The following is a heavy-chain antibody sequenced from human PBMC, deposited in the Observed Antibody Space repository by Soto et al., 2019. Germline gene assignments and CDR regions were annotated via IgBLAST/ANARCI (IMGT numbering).Heavy chain of an antibody. D-gene: IGHD2-15*01. Sequence: SETLSLTCAVYGGSFNAYYWSWIRQPPGKGLEWIGEINHSGNTNYHPSLKSRVSISVDTSKNQFSLKLSSVTAADTAVYYCAKGYCSGGSCFPNYYYFYMDVWGKGTPVTVSS. J-gene: IGHJ6*03. CDR3: AKGYCSGGSCFPNYYYFYMDV. CDR2: INHSGNT. CDR1: GGSFNAYY. V-gene: IGHV4-34*01.